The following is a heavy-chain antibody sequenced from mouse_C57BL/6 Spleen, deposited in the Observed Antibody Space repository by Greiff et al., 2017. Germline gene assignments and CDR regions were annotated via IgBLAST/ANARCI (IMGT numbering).Heavy chain of an antibody. CDR3: SLIYYGYDGFAD. V-gene: IGHV14-2*01. J-gene: IGHJ3*01. CDR2: IDPEDGET. Sequence: VQLKESGAELVKPGASVKLSCTASGFNIKDYYMHWVKQRTEQGLEWIGRIDPEDGETKYAPKFQGKATITADTSSTTAYLQLSSLTSEDTAVYYCSLIYYGYDGFADWGQGTLVTVSA. D-gene: IGHD2-2*01. CDR1: GFNIKDYY.